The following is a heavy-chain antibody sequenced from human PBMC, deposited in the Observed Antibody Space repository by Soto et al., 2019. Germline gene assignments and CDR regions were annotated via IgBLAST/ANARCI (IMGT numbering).Heavy chain of an antibody. CDR2: IKQDGSEK. V-gene: IGHV3-7*01. J-gene: IGHJ4*02. CDR3: ARPYCSGGSCIDY. D-gene: IGHD2-15*01. CDR1: GFTFSSYW. Sequence: EVQLVESGGGLVQPGGSLRLSCAASGFTFSSYWMSWVRQAPGKGLECVANIKQDGSEKYYVDSVKGRFTISRDNAKNSLYLQMNSLRAEDPAVYYCARPYCSGGSCIDYWGQGTLVTFAS.